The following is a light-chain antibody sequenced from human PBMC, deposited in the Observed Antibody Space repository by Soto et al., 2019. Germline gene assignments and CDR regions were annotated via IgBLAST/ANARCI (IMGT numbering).Light chain of an antibody. Sequence: QSVLTQPPSASGTPGQRVTISCSGSNSNIGRNTVNWYQQFPGAAPHLLIHSDNERPSGVPDRFSGSRSGTSASLAINGLQSEDEADYYCAAWDESPNVPVFGGGTKLTVL. CDR1: NSNIGRNT. V-gene: IGLV1-44*01. CDR3: AAWDESPNVPV. J-gene: IGLJ3*02. CDR2: SDN.